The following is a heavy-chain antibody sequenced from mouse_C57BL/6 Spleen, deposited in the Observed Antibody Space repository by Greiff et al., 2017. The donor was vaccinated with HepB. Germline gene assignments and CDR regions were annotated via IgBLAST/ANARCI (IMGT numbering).Heavy chain of an antibody. CDR3: ARLGGTSAY. Sequence: EVQLVESGPELVKPGASVKISCKASGYSFTGYYMNWVKQSPEKSLEWIGEINPSTGGTTYNQKFKAKATLTVDKSSSTAYMQLKSLTSEDSAVYYCARLGGTSAYWGQGTLVTVSA. J-gene: IGHJ3*01. V-gene: IGHV1-42*01. CDR1: GYSFTGYY. D-gene: IGHD3-3*01. CDR2: INPSTGGT.